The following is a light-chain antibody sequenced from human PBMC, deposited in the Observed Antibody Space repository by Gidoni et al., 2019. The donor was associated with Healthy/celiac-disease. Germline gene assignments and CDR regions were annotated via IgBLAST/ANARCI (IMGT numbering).Light chain of an antibody. CDR1: QSISSW. CDR2: TAS. V-gene: IGKV1-5*03. Sequence: DIQMTQSPSTLSASVGDRVTITCRASQSISSWLAWYQQKPGKAPKLLIYTASSLESGVPSRFSGSGSGTEFTLTISSLQPDDCATYYCQQYNSYSPYTFGQGTKLEIK. J-gene: IGKJ2*01. CDR3: QQYNSYSPYT.